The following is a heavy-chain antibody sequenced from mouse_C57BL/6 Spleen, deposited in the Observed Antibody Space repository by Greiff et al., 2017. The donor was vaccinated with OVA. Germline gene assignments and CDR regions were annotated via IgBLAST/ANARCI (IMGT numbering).Heavy chain of an antibody. CDR2: IDPSDSET. V-gene: IGHV1-52*01. J-gene: IGHJ4*01. D-gene: IGHD1-1*01. Sequence: QVQLQQPGAELVRPGSSVKLSCKASGYTFTSYWMHWVKQRPIQGLEWIGNIDPSDSETHYNQKFKDKATLTVDKSSSTAYMQLSSLTSEDSAVYYCTLSPLITTVVADYYAMDYWGQGTSVTVSS. CDR3: TLSPLITTVVADYYAMDY. CDR1: GYTFTSYW.